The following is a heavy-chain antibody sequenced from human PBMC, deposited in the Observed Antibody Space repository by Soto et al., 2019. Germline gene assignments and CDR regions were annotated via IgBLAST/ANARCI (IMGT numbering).Heavy chain of an antibody. V-gene: IGHV3-7*01. CDR3: ARDPNIVLVPAALRSYYYYYGMDV. J-gene: IGHJ6*02. CDR2: IKQDGSEK. D-gene: IGHD2-2*01. CDR1: GFTFGSYW. Sequence: GGPLRVPCAAFGFTFGSYWMSWVRQAPGKGLEWVANIKQDGSEKYYVDSVKGRFTISRDNAKNSLYLQMNSLRAEDTAVYYCARDPNIVLVPAALRSYYYYYGMDVWGQGTTVTVSS.